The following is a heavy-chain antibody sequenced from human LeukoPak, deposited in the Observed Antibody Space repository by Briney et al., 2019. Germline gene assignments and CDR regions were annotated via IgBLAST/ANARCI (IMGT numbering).Heavy chain of an antibody. CDR1: GGSIRSSYYY. CDR2: INHSGST. CDR3: ARGGYQLLSFHWFDP. D-gene: IGHD2-2*01. J-gene: IGHJ5*02. Sequence: SETLSLTCTVSGGSIRSSYYYWGWIRQPPGKGLEWIGEINHSGSTNYNPSLKSRVTISVDTSKNQFSLKLSSVTAADTAVYYCARGGYQLLSFHWFDPWGQGTLVTVSS. V-gene: IGHV4-39*07.